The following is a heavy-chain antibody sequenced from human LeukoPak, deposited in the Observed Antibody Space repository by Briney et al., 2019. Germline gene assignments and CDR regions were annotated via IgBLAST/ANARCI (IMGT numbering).Heavy chain of an antibody. CDR3: AREYSYGVDY. V-gene: IGHV4-34*01. CDR1: GGSFSGYY. J-gene: IGHJ4*02. CDR2: INHSGST. D-gene: IGHD5-18*01. Sequence: ASETLSLTCAVYGGSFSGYYWSWIRQPPGKGLEWIGEINHSGSTNYNPSLKSRVTISVDTSKNQFSLKLSSVTAADTAVYYCAREYSYGVDYWGQGTLVTVSS.